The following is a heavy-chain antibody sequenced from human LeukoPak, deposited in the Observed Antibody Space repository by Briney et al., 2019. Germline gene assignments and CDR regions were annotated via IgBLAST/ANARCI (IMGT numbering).Heavy chain of an antibody. D-gene: IGHD2-2*01. J-gene: IGHJ4*02. CDR2: IYYTGTT. V-gene: IGHV4-59*11. CDR3: ARFSSDCSTASCYLTY. CDR1: GGSISSHF. Sequence: SETLSLTCTVSGGSISSHFWSWIRQPPGKGLELIGHIYYTGTTYYNPSLNIRVTISLDTSRNQFSLRLTSVTAADTAVYYCARFSSDCSTASCYLTYWGQGTLVTVSS.